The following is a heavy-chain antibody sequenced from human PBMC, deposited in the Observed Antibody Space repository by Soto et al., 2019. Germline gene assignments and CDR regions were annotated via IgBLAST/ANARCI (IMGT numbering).Heavy chain of an antibody. D-gene: IGHD3-10*01. CDR2: IKDDGSER. CDR1: GFTFSSYW. V-gene: IGHV3-7*04. J-gene: IGHJ4*02. CDR3: ARATGADKEDY. Sequence: EVQLVESGGGLVQPGGSLRLSCAASGFTFSSYWMSWVRQAPGKGLEWVANIKDDGSERYYVDSVKGRFTISRDNAKNSLYLQMNSLRAEDTAVYYCARATGADKEDYWGQGTLVTVSS.